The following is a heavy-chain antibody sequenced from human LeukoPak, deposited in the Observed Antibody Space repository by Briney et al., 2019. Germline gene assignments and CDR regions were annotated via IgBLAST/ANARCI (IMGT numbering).Heavy chain of an antibody. CDR1: GGSISSTSYY. J-gene: IGHJ4*02. V-gene: IGHV4-39*01. Sequence: SETLSLTCNVSGGSISSTSYYWGWIRQPPGKGLEWIGSIYCSGSTYYNPSLKSRLTMSVDTSKNQFSLKLSSVTAADTAVYYCARQGATWSLFDYWGRGTLVTVSS. D-gene: IGHD1-1*01. CDR2: IYCSGST. CDR3: ARQGATWSLFDY.